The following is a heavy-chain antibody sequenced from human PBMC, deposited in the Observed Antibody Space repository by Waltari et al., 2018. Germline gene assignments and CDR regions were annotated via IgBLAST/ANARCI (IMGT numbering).Heavy chain of an antibody. CDR2: IYYSGST. Sequence: QLQLQESGPGLVKPSETLSLTCTVSGGSISSSSYYWGWIRQPPGKGLGWSGSIYYSGSTYYNPSLKSRVTISVDTSKNQFSLKLSSVTAADTAVYYCQSVVAATDNDYWGQGALVTVSS. CDR1: GGSISSSSYY. V-gene: IGHV4-39*07. J-gene: IGHJ4*02. CDR3: QSVVAATDNDY. D-gene: IGHD2-15*01.